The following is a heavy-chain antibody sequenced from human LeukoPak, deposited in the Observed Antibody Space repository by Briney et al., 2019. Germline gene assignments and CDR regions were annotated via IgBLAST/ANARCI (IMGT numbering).Heavy chain of an antibody. Sequence: ASVKVSCKASGYTFTAYYMHWVRQAPGQGLEWMGWINPNSGGTNYAQKFQGRVTMTRDTSISTAYMELSRLRSDDTAVYYCAKDQDHDYDDYGVDYWGQGTLVTVSS. CDR3: AKDQDHDYDDYGVDY. V-gene: IGHV1-2*02. J-gene: IGHJ4*02. CDR2: INPNSGGT. CDR1: GYTFTAYY. D-gene: IGHD4-17*01.